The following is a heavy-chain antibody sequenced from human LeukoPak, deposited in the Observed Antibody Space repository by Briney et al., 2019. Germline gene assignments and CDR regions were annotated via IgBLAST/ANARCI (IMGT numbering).Heavy chain of an antibody. D-gene: IGHD3/OR15-3a*01. CDR2: MNPNSVNT. V-gene: IGHV1-8*01. CDR3: ARALSWTTESYYYMDV. Sequence: GASVTVSYKASVYTFPNYDINWVRQAPGQGLEWMGWMNPNSVNTGYAQKFQGRVIMTMNTSITTAYMDLSSLKSEDTAVYYCARALSWTTESYYYMDVWGKGTTVTVSS. J-gene: IGHJ6*03. CDR1: VYTFPNYD.